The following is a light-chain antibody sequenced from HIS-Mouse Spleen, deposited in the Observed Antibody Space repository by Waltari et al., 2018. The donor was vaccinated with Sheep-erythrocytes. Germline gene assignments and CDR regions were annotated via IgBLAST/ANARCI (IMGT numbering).Light chain of an antibody. V-gene: IGLV1-36*01. J-gene: IGLJ2*01. CDR1: SSNIGTNA. CDR2: YDD. Sequence: QSVLTQPPSVSEAPRQRVTIPCSGSSSNIGTNAVNWYQQLPGKAPKLLLYYDDLLPSGVSDRFSGSKSGTSASLAISGLQSEDEADYYCAAWDDSLNGVVFGGGTKLTVL. CDR3: AAWDDSLNGVV.